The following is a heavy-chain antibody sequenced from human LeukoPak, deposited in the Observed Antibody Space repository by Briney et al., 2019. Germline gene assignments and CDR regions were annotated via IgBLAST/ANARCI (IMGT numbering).Heavy chain of an antibody. CDR2: IRSKANSYAT. V-gene: IGHV3-73*01. J-gene: IGHJ4*02. CDR3: TATDGYSSGEDY. D-gene: IGHD6-19*01. CDR1: GFTFSGSA. Sequence: GGSLRLSCAASGFTFSGSAMHWVRQASGKGLEWVGRIRSKANSYATAYAASVKGRFTISRDDSKNTAYLQMNSLKTEDTAVYYCTATDGYSSGEDYWGQGTLVTVSS.